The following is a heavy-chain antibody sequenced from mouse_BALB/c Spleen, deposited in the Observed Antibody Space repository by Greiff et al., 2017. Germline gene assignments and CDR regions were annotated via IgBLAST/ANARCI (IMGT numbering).Heavy chain of an antibody. J-gene: IGHJ1*01. CDR3: AREGLLRLRYFDV. Sequence: VQLKESGPGLVKPSQSLSLTCTVTGYSITSDYAWNWIRQFPGNKLEWMGYISYSGSTSYNPSLKSRISITRDTSKNQFFLQLNSVTTEDTATYYCAREGLLRLRYFDVWGAGTTVTVSS. CDR2: ISYSGST. D-gene: IGHD1-2*01. V-gene: IGHV3-2*02. CDR1: GYSITSDYA.